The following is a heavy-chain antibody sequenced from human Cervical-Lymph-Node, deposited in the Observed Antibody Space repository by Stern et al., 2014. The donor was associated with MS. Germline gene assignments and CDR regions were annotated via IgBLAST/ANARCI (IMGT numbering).Heavy chain of an antibody. V-gene: IGHV3-11*01. D-gene: IGHD3-16*01. CDR1: GFTVDDTF. CDR2: ISHFGGSL. CDR3: ARLAGGLHSPSWGLYDYSYFGLDV. J-gene: IGHJ6*02. Sequence: VQLEESGGGLVKPGGSLRLSCAASGFTVDDTFMGWIRQAPGKGLEWVSSISHFGGSLSYADSVKGRFTISTDTAKNSLDLQMNSLTPQDTAVYYCARLAGGLHSPSWGLYDYSYFGLDVWGQGTTVTVSS.